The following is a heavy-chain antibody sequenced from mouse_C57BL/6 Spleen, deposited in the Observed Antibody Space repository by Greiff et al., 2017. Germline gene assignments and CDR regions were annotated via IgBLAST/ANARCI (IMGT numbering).Heavy chain of an antibody. Sequence: VQLQQSGAELVRPGASVTLSCKASGYTFTDYEMHWVKQTPVHGLEWIGAIDPETGGTAYNQKFKGKAILTADKSASPAYMEHRSLTSENSAVYYCTRRVDSSEAMDYWGQGTSVTVSS. D-gene: IGHD3-2*02. J-gene: IGHJ4*01. CDR2: IDPETGGT. CDR3: TRRVDSSEAMDY. CDR1: GYTFTDYE. V-gene: IGHV1-15*01.